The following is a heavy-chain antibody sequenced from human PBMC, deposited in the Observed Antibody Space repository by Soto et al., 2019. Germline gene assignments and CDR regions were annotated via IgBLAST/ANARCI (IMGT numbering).Heavy chain of an antibody. CDR2: ISGSGGST. V-gene: IGHV3-23*01. CDR3: ARYCSGGSCYEPAFAY. Sequence: EVQLLESGGGLVQPGGSLRLSCAASGFTFSSYAMRWVRQAPGKGLEWVSAISGSGGSTYYADSVKGRFTISRDNSKNTLYLQMNSLRAEDTAVYYCARYCSGGSCYEPAFAYWGQGTLVTVS. CDR1: GFTFSSYA. J-gene: IGHJ4*02. D-gene: IGHD2-15*01.